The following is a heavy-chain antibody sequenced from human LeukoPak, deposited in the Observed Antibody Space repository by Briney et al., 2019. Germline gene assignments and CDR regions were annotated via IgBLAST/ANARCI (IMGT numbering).Heavy chain of an antibody. Sequence: GGSLRLSCAASGFTFSTYTMNWVRQAPGKGLEWVSSISSSSYIYYADSVKGRFTISRDNAKNSLYLQMNSLRAEDTAVYYCARGSPSTQPFDYWGQGTLVTVSS. CDR1: GFTFSTYT. V-gene: IGHV3-21*01. J-gene: IGHJ4*02. CDR3: ARGSPSTQPFDY. CDR2: ISSSSYI. D-gene: IGHD2-2*01.